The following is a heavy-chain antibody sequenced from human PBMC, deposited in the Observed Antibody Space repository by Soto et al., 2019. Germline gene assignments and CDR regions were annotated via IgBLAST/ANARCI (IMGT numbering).Heavy chain of an antibody. V-gene: IGHV5-10-1*01. CDR3: ASTIRITMVPYYYYYGMDV. D-gene: IGHD3-10*01. CDR1: GYSFTSYW. CDR2: IDPSDSYT. Sequence: PGESLKISCKGSGYSFTSYWISWVRQMPGKGREWMGRIDPSDSYTNYSPSFQGHVTISADKSIGTAYLQWSSLKASDTAMYYCASTIRITMVPYYYYYGMDVWGQGTTVTVSS. J-gene: IGHJ6*02.